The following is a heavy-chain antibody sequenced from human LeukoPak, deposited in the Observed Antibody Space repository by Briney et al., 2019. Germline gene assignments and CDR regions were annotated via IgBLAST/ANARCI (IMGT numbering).Heavy chain of an antibody. CDR3: AGGYRFGN. J-gene: IGHJ4*02. V-gene: IGHV1-2*02. CDR2: INPNSGAT. CDR1: EYTFTGYY. Sequence: ASVKVSCKASEYTFTGYYMHWVRQAPGQGLEWMGWINPNSGATDYAQNFQGRVTLTRDTSISTAYMELSRLRSDDTAVYYCAGGYRFGNWGQGTLVTVSS. D-gene: IGHD5-18*01.